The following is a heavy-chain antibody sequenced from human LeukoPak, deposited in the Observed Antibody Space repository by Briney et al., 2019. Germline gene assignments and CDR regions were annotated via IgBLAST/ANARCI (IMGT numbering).Heavy chain of an antibody. V-gene: IGHV3-74*01. CDR1: GFPFSAYW. J-gene: IGHJ4*02. CDR3: AKDMTGPDDS. Sequence: LSGGSLRLSCAASGFPFSAYWVHWVRQAPGKGLVWVSRINTDGTYTSYADSVKGRFTISRDNAQNTLFLQMTSLRVEDTAVYYCAKDMTGPDDSWGPGTLVTVSS. CDR2: INTDGTYT. D-gene: IGHD3-16*01.